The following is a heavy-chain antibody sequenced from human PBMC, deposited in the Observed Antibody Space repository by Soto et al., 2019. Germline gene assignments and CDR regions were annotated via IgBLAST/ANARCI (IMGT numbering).Heavy chain of an antibody. CDR1: GFIFINYG. CDR3: ARAGDTGTGLNELGAFNI. Sequence: GGSLRLSCKASGFIFINYGIHWVRQAPCKGLEWVAVISYAGSNKYYADSVKGRFTISRANSKSTLYLQMSSLRAEDTALYYFARAGDTGTGLNELGAFNIWGQGTMVTVSS. V-gene: IGHV3-33*05. D-gene: IGHD5-18*01. J-gene: IGHJ3*02. CDR2: ISYAGSNK.